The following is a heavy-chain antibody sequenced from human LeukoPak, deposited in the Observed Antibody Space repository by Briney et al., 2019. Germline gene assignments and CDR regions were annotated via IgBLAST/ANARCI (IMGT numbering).Heavy chain of an antibody. CDR3: ARGRSPDYFDY. J-gene: IGHJ4*02. CDR1: GGTFSSYA. V-gene: IGHV1-69*01. Sequence: SVRVSCKASGGTFSSYAISWVRQAPGQGLEWMGGIIPIFGTANYAQKFQGRVTITANESTSTAYMELSSLRSEDTAVYYCARGRSPDYFDYWGQGTLVTVSS. D-gene: IGHD1-14*01. CDR2: IIPIFGTA.